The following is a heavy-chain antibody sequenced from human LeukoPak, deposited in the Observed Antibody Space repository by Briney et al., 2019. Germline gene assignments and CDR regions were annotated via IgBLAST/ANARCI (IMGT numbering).Heavy chain of an antibody. CDR2: IYSGTT. V-gene: IGHV3-53*01. J-gene: IGHJ4*02. CDR1: GFTVSSNS. Sequence: GGSLRLSCTVSGFTVSSNSMSWVRQAPGKGLEWVSFIYSGTTHYSDSVKGRFTISRDNSRNTLYLQMNSLRAEDTAVYYCARRAGAYSHPYDYWGQGTLVTVSS. D-gene: IGHD4/OR15-4a*01. CDR3: ARRAGAYSHPYDY.